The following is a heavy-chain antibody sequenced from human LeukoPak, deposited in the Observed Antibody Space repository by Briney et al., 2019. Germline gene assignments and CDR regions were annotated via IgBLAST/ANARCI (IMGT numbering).Heavy chain of an antibody. D-gene: IGHD3-16*01. Sequence: SQTLSLTCTVSGGSISSGDYYWSWIRQPPGKGLEWIANMYYSGSTYYNPSLKSRVTMSADTSKNQLSLKLSSVTAADTAVYYCARFGVDYDMDVWGQGTTVTVSS. CDR1: GGSISSGDYY. CDR2: MYYSGST. J-gene: IGHJ6*02. CDR3: ARFGVDYDMDV. V-gene: IGHV4-30-4*01.